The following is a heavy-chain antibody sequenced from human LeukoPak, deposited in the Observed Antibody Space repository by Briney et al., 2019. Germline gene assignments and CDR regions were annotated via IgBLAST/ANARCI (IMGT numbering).Heavy chain of an antibody. CDR3: AKYRLSFTMVRGSIDY. D-gene: IGHD3-10*01. CDR2: ISYDGSNK. Sequence: GGSLRLSCAASGFTFSSYGMHWVRQAPGKGLEWVAVISYDGSNKYYADSVKGRFTISRDNSKNTLYLQMNSLRAEDTAVYYCAKYRLSFTMVRGSIDYWGQGILVTVSS. V-gene: IGHV3-30*18. CDR1: GFTFSSYG. J-gene: IGHJ4*02.